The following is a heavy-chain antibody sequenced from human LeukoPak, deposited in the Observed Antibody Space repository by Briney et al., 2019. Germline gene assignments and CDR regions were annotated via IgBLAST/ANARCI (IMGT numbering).Heavy chain of an antibody. CDR3: ARGRDGYNQYYFDY. Sequence: SETLSLTCTVSGGSISSGDYYWSWLRQPPGKGLEWIGYIYYSGSTYYNPSLKSRVTISVDTSKNPFSLKLSSVTAADTAVYYCARGRDGYNQYYFDYWGQGTLVTVSS. CDR1: GGSISSGDYY. D-gene: IGHD5-24*01. V-gene: IGHV4-30-4*01. J-gene: IGHJ4*02. CDR2: IYYSGST.